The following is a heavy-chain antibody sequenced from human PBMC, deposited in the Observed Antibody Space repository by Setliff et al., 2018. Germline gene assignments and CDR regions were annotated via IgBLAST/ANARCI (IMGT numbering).Heavy chain of an antibody. J-gene: IGHJ4*02. V-gene: IGHV3-23*01. CDR2: ISGSGSSS. Sequence: PGGSLRLSCAASGFTFSTFAMSWVRQAPGKGLEWVSHISGSGSSSSYADSVKGRFTISRDNARNTLYLQMNSLRAEDTAVYYCAKDNGKGHLYLLEGYFDYWGREPWSPSPQ. CDR3: AKDNGKGHLYLLEGYFDY. D-gene: IGHD2-15*01. CDR1: GFTFSTFA.